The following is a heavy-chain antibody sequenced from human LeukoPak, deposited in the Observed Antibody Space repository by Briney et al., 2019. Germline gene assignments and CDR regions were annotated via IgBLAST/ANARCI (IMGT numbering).Heavy chain of an antibody. J-gene: IGHJ4*02. CDR3: ARVTYYHILTGSYSGGDFDH. CDR2: VNPNSGNT. D-gene: IGHD3-9*01. Sequence: ASVKVSCKASGYTFTSYDINWVRQATGQGLEGMGWVNPNSGNTGYAQKFQGRVTITRDTSISTAYMELSSLSSEDTAVYYCARVTYYHILTGSYSGGDFDHWGQGTLVTVSS. CDR1: GYTFTSYD. V-gene: IGHV1-8*01.